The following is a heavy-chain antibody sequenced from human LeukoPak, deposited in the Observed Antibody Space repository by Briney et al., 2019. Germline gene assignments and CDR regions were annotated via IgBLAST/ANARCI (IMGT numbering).Heavy chain of an antibody. V-gene: IGHV3-48*03. CDR3: ASQLRYFDWSPNWFDP. J-gene: IGHJ5*02. CDR2: ISSSGSTI. CDR1: GFDFNTYE. Sequence: PGGSLRLSCVASGFDFNTYEMNWVRQAPGKGLEWVSYISSSGSTIYYADSVKGRFTISRDNAKNSLYLQMNSLRAEDTAVYYCASQLRYFDWSPNWFDPWGQRTLVTVSS. D-gene: IGHD3-9*01.